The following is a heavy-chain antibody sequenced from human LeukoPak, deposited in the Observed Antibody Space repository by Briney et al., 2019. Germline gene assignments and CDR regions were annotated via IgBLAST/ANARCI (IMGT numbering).Heavy chain of an antibody. CDR2: ISPYNGNT. CDR3: ARVKDRFSGSYYVGSGFDI. CDR1: GYTFPNYG. Sequence: ASVKVSCKASGYTFPNYGVTWVRQAPGQGLEWMGWISPYNGNTNYAQKLQGRVTMTTETSTSTVYMELRTLISGDTAVYYCARVKDRFSGSYYVGSGFDIWGQGTTVTVSS. J-gene: IGHJ3*02. D-gene: IGHD1-26*01. V-gene: IGHV1-18*01.